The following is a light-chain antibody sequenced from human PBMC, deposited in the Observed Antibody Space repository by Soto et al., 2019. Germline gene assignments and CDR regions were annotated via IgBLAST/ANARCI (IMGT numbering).Light chain of an antibody. Sequence: QPVLTQPPSASGSPGQSVTVSCTGTTNDIGGYNYVSWYQQHPGKAPKLMIYEVSKRPSGVPDRFSGSKSGNTASLTVSGLQAEDEADYYCSSFTGSNKRVFGGGTKLTVL. J-gene: IGLJ2*01. CDR1: TNDIGGYNY. CDR2: EVS. V-gene: IGLV2-8*01. CDR3: SSFTGSNKRV.